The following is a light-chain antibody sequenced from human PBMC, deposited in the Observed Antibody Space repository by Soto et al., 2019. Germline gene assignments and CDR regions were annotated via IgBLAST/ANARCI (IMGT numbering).Light chain of an antibody. CDR3: QQYNSSPLT. J-gene: IGKJ4*01. CDR2: AAS. CDR1: QGIAGW. V-gene: IGKV1-12*01. Sequence: DIQMTQSPCSLSSSAGDVGSIGGRASQGIAGWLAWYQQKPGKAPKLLIYAASSLQSGVPSRFSGSGSGTDFTLTISSLQPEDFATYYCQQYNSSPLTFGRGTKVDIK.